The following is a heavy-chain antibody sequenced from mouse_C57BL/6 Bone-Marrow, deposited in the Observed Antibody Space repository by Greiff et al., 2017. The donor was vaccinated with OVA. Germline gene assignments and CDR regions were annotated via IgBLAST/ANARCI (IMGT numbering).Heavy chain of an antibody. CDR2: IDPSDSYT. Sequence: QVQLQQSGAELVKPGASVKLSCKASGYTFTSYWMQWVKQRPGQGLEWIGEIDPSDSYTNYNQKFKGKATLTVDTSSSTAYMQLSSLTSEDSAVYYCAIYDGYYPFYYAMDYWGQGTSVTVSS. J-gene: IGHJ4*01. CDR3: AIYDGYYPFYYAMDY. V-gene: IGHV1-50*01. D-gene: IGHD2-3*01. CDR1: GYTFTSYW.